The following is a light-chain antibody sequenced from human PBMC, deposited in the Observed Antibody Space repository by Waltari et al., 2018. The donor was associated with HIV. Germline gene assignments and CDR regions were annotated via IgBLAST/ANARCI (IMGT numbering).Light chain of an antibody. CDR2: TAS. V-gene: IGKV1-8*01. CDR3: QQYYDYPRT. CDR1: QDVSTY. J-gene: IGKJ1*01. Sequence: AIRMTKSPSSFSASTGDKVTITCRASQDVSTYLACYQQKPGKAPKPLIYTASTLQSGVPSRFSGSCSGTDFTLTINCLQREDFATYYCQQYYDYPRTFGQGTKVEIK.